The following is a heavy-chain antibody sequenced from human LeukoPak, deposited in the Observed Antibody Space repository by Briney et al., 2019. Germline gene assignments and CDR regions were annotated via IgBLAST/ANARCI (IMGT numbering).Heavy chain of an antibody. V-gene: IGHV4-59*01. J-gene: IGHJ5*02. D-gene: IGHD6-19*01. CDR3: ARARDITVAGTWGDNWFDP. CDR2: IHYRGST. Sequence: SETLSLTCTVSGGSISNSYWSWIRQSPGKGLEWIGYIHYRGSTNYNPSLKSRVTISVATSKSQFSLKLSSVTAADTAIYYCARARDITVAGTWGDNWFDPWGQGTLVTVSS. CDR1: GGSISNSY.